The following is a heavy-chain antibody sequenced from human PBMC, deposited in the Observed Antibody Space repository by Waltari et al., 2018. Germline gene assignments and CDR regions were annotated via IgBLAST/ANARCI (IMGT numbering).Heavy chain of an antibody. D-gene: IGHD3-3*01. CDR2: ISGRGDTT. V-gene: IGHV3-23*01. J-gene: IGHJ4*02. CDR1: GFXYKNYX. CDR3: VSDDEEXXPFDLDY. Sequence: EVQLLESXGGLVQPGGSXRLSCXASGFXYKNYXMXWVRRTPGKGLEWVSAISGRGDTTXYADSVKGRFTIXRDXSKXXXYXQMSSLRAXXTAVXYCVSDDEEXXPFDLDYXGQGTLVTVXS.